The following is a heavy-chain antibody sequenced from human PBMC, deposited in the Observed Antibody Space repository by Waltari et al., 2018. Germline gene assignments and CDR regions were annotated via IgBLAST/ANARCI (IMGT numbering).Heavy chain of an antibody. CDR1: GGSISSHY. D-gene: IGHD3-16*02. J-gene: IGHJ6*02. V-gene: IGHV4-59*11. CDR3: AREGPDYDYIWGSYRHYGMDV. Sequence: QVQLQESGPGLVKPSETLSLTCTVSGGSISSHYWSWIRQPPGKGLEWIGYIYYSGRTNSNPSRRSRVTISVDTSKNQFSLKLSSVTAADTAVYYCAREGPDYDYIWGSYRHYGMDVWGQGTTVTVSS. CDR2: IYYSGRT.